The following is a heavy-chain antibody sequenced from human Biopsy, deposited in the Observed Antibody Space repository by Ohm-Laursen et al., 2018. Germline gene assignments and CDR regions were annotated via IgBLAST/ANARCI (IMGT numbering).Heavy chain of an antibody. J-gene: IGHJ4*02. Sequence: TLSLTCTVSGGSFTGHYWSWIRQPPGKGLEWIGHISYTGYTSYNASLKSRVTISVDTSRNHFFLRLSSLTAADTAVCYCARGSNDFGGLYFPRWGQGTLLTVSS. CDR1: GGSFTGHY. CDR2: ISYTGYT. CDR3: ARGSNDFGGLYFPR. D-gene: IGHD4-23*01. V-gene: IGHV4-59*11.